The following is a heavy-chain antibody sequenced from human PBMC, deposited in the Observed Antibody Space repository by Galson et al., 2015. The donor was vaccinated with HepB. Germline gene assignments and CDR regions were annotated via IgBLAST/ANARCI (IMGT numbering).Heavy chain of an antibody. D-gene: IGHD4-17*01. CDR1: GYTFTSYD. CDR2: MNPNSGNT. CDR3: ARGPLYTVTTFFFLDY. Sequence: SVKVSCKASGYTFTSYDINWVRQATGQGLEWMGWMNPNSGNTGYAQKFQGRVTMTRNTSICTAYMELSSLRSEDTAVYYCARGPLYTVTTFFFLDYWGQGTLVTVSS. J-gene: IGHJ4*02. V-gene: IGHV1-8*01.